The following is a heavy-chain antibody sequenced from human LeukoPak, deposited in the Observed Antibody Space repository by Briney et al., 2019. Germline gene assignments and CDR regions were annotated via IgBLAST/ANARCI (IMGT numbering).Heavy chain of an antibody. CDR1: GYTFTSYY. Sequence: ASVKVSCKASGYTFTSYYMHWVRQAPGQGLEWMGIINPSGGSTSYAQKFQGRVTMTRDTSTSTVYMELSSLRSEDTAVYYCARAAVYYDFWSGYYPPSFLDCWGQGTLVTVSS. CDR3: ARAAVYYDFWSGYYPPSFLDC. V-gene: IGHV1-46*03. CDR2: INPSGGST. D-gene: IGHD3-3*01. J-gene: IGHJ4*02.